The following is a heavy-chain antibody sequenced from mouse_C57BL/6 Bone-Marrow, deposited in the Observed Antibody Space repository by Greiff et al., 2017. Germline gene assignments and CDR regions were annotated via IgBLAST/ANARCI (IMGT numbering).Heavy chain of an antibody. Sequence: VQLQQSGPGLGAPSPSLSITCTASGFSLPSYGVRWVRQPPGKGLEWLGVIWGDGSTNYHSALISSLSISKDNSKSQVFLKLNSLQTDETATYYCAKKDYWYFDVWGTGTTVTFSS. J-gene: IGHJ1*03. CDR1: GFSLPSYG. V-gene: IGHV2-3*01. CDR2: IWGDGST. CDR3: AKKDYWYFDV.